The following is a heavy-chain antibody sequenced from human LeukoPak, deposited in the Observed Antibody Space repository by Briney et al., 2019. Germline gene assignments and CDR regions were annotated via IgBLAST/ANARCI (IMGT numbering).Heavy chain of an antibody. J-gene: IGHJ6*02. D-gene: IGHD2-15*01. CDR3: ARDGTYCSGGSCNHYYYYYGMDV. CDR2: ISSSSSYI. CDR1: GFTFSSYS. Sequence: GGSLRLSCAASGFTFSSYSMNWVRQAPGKGLEWVSSISSSSSYIYYADSVKGRFTISRDNAKNSLYLQMNSLRVEDTAVYYCARDGTYCSGGSCNHYYYYYGMDVWGQGTTVTVSS. V-gene: IGHV3-21*01.